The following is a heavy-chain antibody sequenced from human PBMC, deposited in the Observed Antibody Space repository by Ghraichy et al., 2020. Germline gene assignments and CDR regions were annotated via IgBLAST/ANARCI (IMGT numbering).Heavy chain of an antibody. Sequence: SETLSLTCTVSGGSISSYYWSWIRQPAGKGLEWIGRIYTSGSTNYNPSLKSRVTMSVDTSKNQFSLKLSSVTAADTAVYYCARGGGWGIVVVPAEYYYYGMDVWGQGTTVTVSS. J-gene: IGHJ6*02. CDR3: ARGGGWGIVVVPAEYYYYGMDV. CDR2: IYTSGST. V-gene: IGHV4-4*07. CDR1: GGSISSYY. D-gene: IGHD2-2*01.